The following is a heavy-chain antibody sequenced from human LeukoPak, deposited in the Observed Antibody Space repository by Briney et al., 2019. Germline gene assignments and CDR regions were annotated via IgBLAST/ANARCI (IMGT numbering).Heavy chain of an antibody. V-gene: IGHV3-7*01. CDR3: ARESIAVAGAPFDY. CDR2: INQDGSEK. CDR1: GFTFSNYW. Sequence: GGSLRLSCAASGFTFSNYWMSWVRQAPGKGLEWVANINQDGSEKYYVDSVKGRFTISRDNAKTSLYLQMDSLRAEDTAVYYCARESIAVAGAPFDYWGQGTLVTVSS. J-gene: IGHJ4*02. D-gene: IGHD6-19*01.